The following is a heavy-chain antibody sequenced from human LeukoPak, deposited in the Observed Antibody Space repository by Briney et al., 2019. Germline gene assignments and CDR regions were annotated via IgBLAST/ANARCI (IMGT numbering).Heavy chain of an antibody. V-gene: IGHV3-21*01. Sequence: PGGSLRLSCAASGFTFSSCAMNWVRQAPGKGLEWVSSISSSSSYIYYADSVKGRFTISRDNAKNSLYLQMNSLRAEDTAVYYCARSVAGTGFDYWGQGTLVTVSS. CDR2: ISSSSSYI. D-gene: IGHD6-19*01. CDR1: GFTFSSCA. J-gene: IGHJ4*02. CDR3: ARSVAGTGFDY.